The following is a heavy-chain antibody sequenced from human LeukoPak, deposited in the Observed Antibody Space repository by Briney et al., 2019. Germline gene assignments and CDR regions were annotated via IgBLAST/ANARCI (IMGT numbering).Heavy chain of an antibody. J-gene: IGHJ4*02. Sequence: GGSLRLSCAASGFTFDDYTMHWVRQAPGKGLEWVSLISWDGGSTYYADSVKGRFTISRDNSKNSLYLQMNSLRTEDTALYYCAKDIGVGYSNGCLFDYWGQGTLVTVSS. CDR1: GFTFDDYT. CDR2: ISWDGGST. D-gene: IGHD2-15*01. V-gene: IGHV3-43*01. CDR3: AKDIGVGYSNGCLFDY.